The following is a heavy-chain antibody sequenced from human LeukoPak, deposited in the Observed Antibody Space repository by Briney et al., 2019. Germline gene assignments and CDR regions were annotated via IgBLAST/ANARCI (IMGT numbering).Heavy chain of an antibody. D-gene: IGHD2-2*01. CDR1: GGSISSSSYY. CDR2: IYYSGST. J-gene: IGHJ3*02. Sequence: SETLSLACTVSGGSISSSSYYWGWIRQPPGKGLEWIGSIYYSGSTYYNPSLKSRVTISVDTSKNQFSLKLSSVTAADTAVYYCARDKGVPAAANDAFDIWGQGTMVTISS. CDR3: ARDKGVPAAANDAFDI. V-gene: IGHV4-39*07.